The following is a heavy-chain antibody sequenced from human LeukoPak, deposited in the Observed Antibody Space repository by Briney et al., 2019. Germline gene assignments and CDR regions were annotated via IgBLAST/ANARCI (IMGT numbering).Heavy chain of an antibody. V-gene: IGHV1-18*01. CDR2: ISAYNGNT. CDR1: GYTFTSYG. J-gene: IGHJ3*02. CDR3: ARDAFDI. Sequence: ASVKVSCKASGYTFTSYGISWVRQAPGQGLEWMGWISAYNGNTRYAQKVQGRLTVTKDTSTTTVYMELRGLRSDDTAVYYCARDAFDIWGQGTMVTVSS.